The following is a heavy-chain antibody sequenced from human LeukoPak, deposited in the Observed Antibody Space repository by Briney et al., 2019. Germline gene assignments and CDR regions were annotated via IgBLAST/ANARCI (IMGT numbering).Heavy chain of an antibody. D-gene: IGHD2-21*02. CDR1: GFTFSSYW. CDR3: GRLEVTIPDSY. J-gene: IGHJ4*02. CDR2: INYDGSEK. V-gene: IGHV3-7*01. Sequence: GGSLRLSCAASGFTFSSYWMSWVRQAPGKGLEWMANINYDGSEKYYVDSVKGRFTISRDNAKNSLYLQMNSLRVEDTAVYYCGRLEVTIPDSYWGQGTLVTVSS.